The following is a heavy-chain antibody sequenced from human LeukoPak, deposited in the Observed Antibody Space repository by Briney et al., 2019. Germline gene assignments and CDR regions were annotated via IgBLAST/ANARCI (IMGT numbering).Heavy chain of an antibody. CDR1: GFTFSSYG. D-gene: IGHD2-21*02. Sequence: PGRSLRLSCAASGFTFSSYGMHWVRQAPGKGLEWVAVISYDGSNKYYADSVKGRFTISRDNSKNTLYLQMNSLRAEDTAVYYCAKSPSGWAYCGGDCYCDYWGQGTLVTVSS. J-gene: IGHJ4*02. V-gene: IGHV3-30*18. CDR2: ISYDGSNK. CDR3: AKSPSGWAYCGGDCYCDY.